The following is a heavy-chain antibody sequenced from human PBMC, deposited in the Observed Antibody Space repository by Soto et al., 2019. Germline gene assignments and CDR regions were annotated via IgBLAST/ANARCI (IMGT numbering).Heavy chain of an antibody. Sequence: EVQLLESGGGLVQPGGSLRLSCVASGFTFSSYAMTWVRQAPGKGLEWVSAISGSGGSTYYADSVKGRFTISRDNSKNTLSLQLNSLRAEDTAVYFCAKDRGLGSTSWYNGWFDPWGQGTLVTVSS. D-gene: IGHD2-2*02. V-gene: IGHV3-23*01. CDR3: AKDRGLGSTSWYNGWFDP. CDR1: GFTFSSYA. CDR2: ISGSGGST. J-gene: IGHJ5*02.